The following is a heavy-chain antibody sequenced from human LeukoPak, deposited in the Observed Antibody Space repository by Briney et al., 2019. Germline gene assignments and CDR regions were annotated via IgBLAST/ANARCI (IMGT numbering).Heavy chain of an antibody. V-gene: IGHV3-21*01. J-gene: IGHJ6*03. CDR1: GFTFSSYS. D-gene: IGHD6-13*01. CDR3: ARDQQLVSGPYYYYMDV. Sequence: GGSLRLSCAASGFTFSSYSMNWVRQAPGKGLEWVSSISSSSSYIYYADSVKGRFTISRDNAKNSLYLQMNSLRAEDTAVYYCARDQQLVSGPYYYYMDVWAKGPRSPSP. CDR2: ISSSSSYI.